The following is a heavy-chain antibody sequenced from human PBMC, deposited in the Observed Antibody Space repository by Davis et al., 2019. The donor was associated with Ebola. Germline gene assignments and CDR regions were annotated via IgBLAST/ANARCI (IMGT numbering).Heavy chain of an antibody. CDR1: GYTFTSYA. CDR3: ARTNEDGYNWGYFDY. D-gene: IGHD5-24*01. Sequence: ASVKVSCKASGYTFTSYAMHWVRQAPGQRLEWMGWINAGNGNTKYSQKFQGRVTITRDTSASTAYMELSSLRSEDTAVYYCARTNEDGYNWGYFDYWGQGTLVTVSS. V-gene: IGHV1-3*01. J-gene: IGHJ4*02. CDR2: INAGNGNT.